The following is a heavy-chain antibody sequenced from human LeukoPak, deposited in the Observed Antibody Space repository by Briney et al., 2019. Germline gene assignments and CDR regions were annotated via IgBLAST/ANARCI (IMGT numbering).Heavy chain of an antibody. J-gene: IGHJ4*02. Sequence: GGSLRLSCAASGFIFSNYEMNWVRKAPGKGLEWVSYISSSGSNIHYADSVKGRFTISRDNAKNSLYLQMNSLRAEDTAVYFCARGTGIQLWPDWGQGTLVTVSS. V-gene: IGHV3-48*03. CDR3: ARGTGIQLWPD. CDR2: ISSSGSNI. D-gene: IGHD5-18*01. CDR1: GFIFSNYE.